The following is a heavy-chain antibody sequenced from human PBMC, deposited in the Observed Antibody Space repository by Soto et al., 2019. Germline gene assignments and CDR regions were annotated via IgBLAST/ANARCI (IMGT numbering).Heavy chain of an antibody. Sequence: ASVNVSRKASGYSFTGYGSGWGRQTPGQGLEWMGWISAYNGNTNYAQKLQGRVTMTTDTSTSTAYMELSSLRSEDTAVYYCARGWSSSSSTLGYWGQGTLVTVSS. CDR3: ARGWSSSSSTLGY. V-gene: IGHV1-18*01. D-gene: IGHD6-6*01. CDR2: ISAYNGNT. CDR1: GYSFTGYG. J-gene: IGHJ4*02.